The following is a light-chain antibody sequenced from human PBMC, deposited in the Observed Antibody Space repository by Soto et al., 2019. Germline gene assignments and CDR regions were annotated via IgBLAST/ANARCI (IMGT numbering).Light chain of an antibody. V-gene: IGKV1-5*03. CDR2: KAS. CDR1: QSFDTW. Sequence: DIQMTQSPSTLSASVGDRVTITCRASQSFDTWLAWYQQKPGKAPKLLIYKASSLESGVPSRFSGSGSGTEFTLTISSLQPDDFATYYCQQYTGYPWTFGQGTMVELQ. CDR3: QQYTGYPWT. J-gene: IGKJ1*01.